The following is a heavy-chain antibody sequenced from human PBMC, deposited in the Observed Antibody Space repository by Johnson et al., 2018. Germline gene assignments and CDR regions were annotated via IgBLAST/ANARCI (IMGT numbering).Heavy chain of an antibody. V-gene: IGHV3-30*18. D-gene: IGHD1-26*01. CDR2: ISYDGRNK. Sequence: QVQLVQSGGGVVQPGRSLRLSCAASGFTFSSYGMHWVRQAPGKGLEWVAVISYDGRNKYFADSVKGRFTISRDNSTDTLYLEMNSLRAWDTAGYDCAKEAGGGRAAFDIWGQGTMVTFSS. CDR3: AKEAGGGRAAFDI. CDR1: GFTFSSYG. J-gene: IGHJ3*02.